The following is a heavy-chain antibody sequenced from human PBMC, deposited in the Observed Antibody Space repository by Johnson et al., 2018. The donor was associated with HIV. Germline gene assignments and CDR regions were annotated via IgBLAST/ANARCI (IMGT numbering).Heavy chain of an antibody. J-gene: IGHJ3*02. V-gene: IGHV3-20*04. D-gene: IGHD1-1*01. CDR2: INWNGGST. Sequence: VQLVESGGGVVRPGGSLRPSCAASGFTFDDYGMSWVRQAPGKGLEWVSGINWNGGSTGYADSAKGRFNISRDNAKNSLYLQMNSLRAEDTALYYCARREGTTGTFSAFDIWGQGTMVTVSS. CDR1: GFTFDDYG. CDR3: ARREGTTGTFSAFDI.